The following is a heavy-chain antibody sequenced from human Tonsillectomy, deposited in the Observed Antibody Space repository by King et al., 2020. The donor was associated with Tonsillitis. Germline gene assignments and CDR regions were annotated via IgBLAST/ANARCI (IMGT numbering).Heavy chain of an antibody. J-gene: IGHJ3*02. D-gene: IGHD4-23*01. CDR2: IGWNSGNI. CDR1: GFTFDDYA. Sequence: VQLVESGGGLVQPGRSLRLSCAASGFTFDDYAMHWVRQAPGKGLEWVSGIGWNSGNIDYADSVKGRFTISRDNAKNSLYLQMNSLRAEDTALYYCAKDSGYGGNYPHGAFDIWGQGTMVTVSS. V-gene: IGHV3-9*01. CDR3: AKDSGYGGNYPHGAFDI.